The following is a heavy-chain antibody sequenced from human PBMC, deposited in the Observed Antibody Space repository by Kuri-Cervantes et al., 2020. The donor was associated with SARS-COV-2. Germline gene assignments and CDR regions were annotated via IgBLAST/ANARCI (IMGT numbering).Heavy chain of an antibody. Sequence: GESLKISCAASGFTFSSYAMSWVRQAPGKGLEWVSAISGSGGSTYYADSVKGRFTISRDNSKNTLYLQMNSLRAEDTAVYYCAKAIVVVPAALPNFDYWGQGTLVIVSS. CDR3: AKAIVVVPAALPNFDY. D-gene: IGHD2-2*01. J-gene: IGHJ4*02. CDR2: ISGSGGST. CDR1: GFTFSSYA. V-gene: IGHV3-23*01.